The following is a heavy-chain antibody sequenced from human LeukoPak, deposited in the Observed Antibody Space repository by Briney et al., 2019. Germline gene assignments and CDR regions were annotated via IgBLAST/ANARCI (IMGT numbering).Heavy chain of an antibody. D-gene: IGHD3-9*01. CDR3: ARGSILRYFDRGAFDI. CDR1: GGTFSNYA. CDR2: IIPIFGTA. V-gene: IGHV1-69*13. J-gene: IGHJ3*02. Sequence: SVKVSCKASGGTFSNYAISWVRQAPGQGFGWMGGIIPIFGTANYGQKFQDRVTITADESTSTAYMKLSSLRFEDTAVYYCARGSILRYFDRGAFDIWGQGTMVTVSS.